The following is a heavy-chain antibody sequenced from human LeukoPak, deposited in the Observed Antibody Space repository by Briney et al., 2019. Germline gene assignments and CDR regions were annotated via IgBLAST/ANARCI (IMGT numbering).Heavy chain of an antibody. CDR1: GVTPSSNY. D-gene: IGHD4-17*01. CDR3: AISLLYGEGYFDL. CDR2: IYSGGST. V-gene: IGHV3-53*01. Sequence: GGSLRLSCVDSGVTPSSNYMSWGRQAPGKGLEGVSVIYSGGSTYYSDSVRGRFTISRDNCRNKLYLQMNSLRAEGTAVYYCAISLLYGEGYFDLWGRGTLVTVSS. J-gene: IGHJ2*01.